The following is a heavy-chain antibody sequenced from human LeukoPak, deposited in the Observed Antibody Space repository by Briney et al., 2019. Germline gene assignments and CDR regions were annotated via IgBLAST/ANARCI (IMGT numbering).Heavy chain of an antibody. CDR1: GGSISSSSYY. V-gene: IGHV4-39*01. D-gene: IGHD1-26*01. CDR2: IHYSGST. Sequence: PSETLSLTCSVSGGSISSSSYYWGWIRQPPGRGLEWIGSIHYSGSTYSNPPLKGRVTISVDTSKNQFSLKLSSVTAADTAVYYCARQTAIVGATIVRAFDIWGQETMVIVSS. CDR3: ARQTAIVGATIVRAFDI. J-gene: IGHJ3*02.